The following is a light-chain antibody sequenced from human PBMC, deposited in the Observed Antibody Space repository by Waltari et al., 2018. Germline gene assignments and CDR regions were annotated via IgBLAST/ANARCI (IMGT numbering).Light chain of an antibody. Sequence: DIVMTQPPDSLAVSLGEWATINCKSSQTVLDTSNNKNYLAWYQQKSGQPPKVLVYWASTRESGVPDRFSGSGSGTDFTLTIDNLQADDVAIYYCQQYYTVPVSFGPGTTVDLK. J-gene: IGKJ3*01. CDR2: WAS. CDR3: QQYYTVPVS. CDR1: QTVLDTSNNKNY. V-gene: IGKV4-1*01.